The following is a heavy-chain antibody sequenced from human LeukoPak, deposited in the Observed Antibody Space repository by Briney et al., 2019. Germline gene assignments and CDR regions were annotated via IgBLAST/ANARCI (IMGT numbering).Heavy chain of an antibody. V-gene: IGHV3-9*01. CDR2: ISWNSGSI. D-gene: IGHD1-26*01. CDR3: AKDGGRTLQRRFFLDS. J-gene: IGHJ4*02. Sequence: GRSLRLSCAASGFTFDDYAMHWVRQAPGKGLEWVSGISWNSGSIGYVDSVKGRFTISRDNAKNSLYLQMNSLRVEDTATYYCAKDGGRTLQRRFFLDSWGQGALVTVSS. CDR1: GFTFDDYA.